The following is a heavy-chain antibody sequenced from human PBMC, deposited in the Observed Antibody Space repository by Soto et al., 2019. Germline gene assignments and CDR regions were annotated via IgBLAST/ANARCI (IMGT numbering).Heavy chain of an antibody. D-gene: IGHD6-19*01. CDR3: ARAGGLGAVAGDY. CDR1: GGSISSGGYS. Sequence: QLQLQESGSGLVKPSQTLSLTCAVSGGSISSGGYSWRWIRQPPGKGLEWIGYIYHSGSTYYNPSLKSRVTISVDRSKNQFSLKLSSVTAADTAVYYCARAGGLGAVAGDYWGQGTLVTVSS. J-gene: IGHJ4*02. V-gene: IGHV4-30-2*01. CDR2: IYHSGST.